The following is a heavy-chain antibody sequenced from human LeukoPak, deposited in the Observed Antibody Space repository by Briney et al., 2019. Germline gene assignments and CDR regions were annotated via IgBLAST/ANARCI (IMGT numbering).Heavy chain of an antibody. Sequence: DSVKGRFTISRDNAKNSLYLQMNSLRAEDTAVYYCARDGGYYDSSGYFPDLDYWGQGTLVTVSS. CDR3: ARDGGYYDSSGYFPDLDY. J-gene: IGHJ4*02. D-gene: IGHD3-22*01. V-gene: IGHV3-7*01.